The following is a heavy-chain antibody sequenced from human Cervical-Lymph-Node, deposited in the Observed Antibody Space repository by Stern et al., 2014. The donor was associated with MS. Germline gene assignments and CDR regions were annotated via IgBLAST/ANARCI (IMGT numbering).Heavy chain of an antibody. CDR2: IYYSGST. J-gene: IGHJ6*02. CDR3: ASSSDYRPYFYSGMGV. V-gene: IGHV4-59*01. CDR1: DDSISSYY. Sequence: QVQLQESGPGLVKPSETLSLTCTVSDDSISSYYWTWIRQPPGKGLEWIGYIYYSGSTNYNPSLKSRVTMSVDTSKSQFSLKLISVTAADTAVYYCASSSDYRPYFYSGMGVWGQGTTVTVSS. D-gene: IGHD4-17*01.